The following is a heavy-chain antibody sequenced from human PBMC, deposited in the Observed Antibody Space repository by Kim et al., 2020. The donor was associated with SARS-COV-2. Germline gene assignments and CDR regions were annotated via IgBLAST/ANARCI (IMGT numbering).Heavy chain of an antibody. CDR1: GYTFTSYG. Sequence: ASVKVSCKASGYTFTSYGISWVRQAPGQGLEWMGWISAYNGNTNYAQKLQGRVTMTTDTSTSTAYMELRSLRSDDTAVYYCAREGDNYWNYARLYYYYYGMDVWGQGTTVTVSS. J-gene: IGHJ6*02. V-gene: IGHV1-18*04. CDR3: AREGDNYWNYARLYYYYYGMDV. CDR2: ISAYNGNT. D-gene: IGHD1-7*01.